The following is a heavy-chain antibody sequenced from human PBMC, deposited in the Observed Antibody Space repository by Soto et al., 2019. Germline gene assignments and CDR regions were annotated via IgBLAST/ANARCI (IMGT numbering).Heavy chain of an antibody. J-gene: IGHJ4*02. CDR1: GDSISNYY. V-gene: IGHV4-59*01. Sequence: SGTLALTFTVSGDSISNYYWSWIRQAPGKGLEWIGFIYHSGNTNYNPSLKSRVTMSIDTSKSQFSLKLNSVTAADTAVYYCARDQGIASSGPFDYWGPGTLVTVSS. CDR3: ARDQGIASSGPFDY. D-gene: IGHD6-13*01. CDR2: IYHSGNT.